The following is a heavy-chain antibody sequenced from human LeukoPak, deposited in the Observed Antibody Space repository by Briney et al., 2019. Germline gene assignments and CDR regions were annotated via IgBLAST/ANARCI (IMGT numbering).Heavy chain of an antibody. V-gene: IGHV3-69-1*01. J-gene: IGHJ6*03. Sequence: GGSLRLSCAASGFTFSNYDMHWVRQAPGKGLEWVSSISSSSYIYYADSVKGRFTISRDNAKNSLYLQMNSLRAEDTAVYYCARVTRWHTGYHYYMDVWGKGTTVTVSS. CDR2: ISSSSYI. CDR1: GFTFSNYD. D-gene: IGHD4-23*01. CDR3: ARVTRWHTGYHYYMDV.